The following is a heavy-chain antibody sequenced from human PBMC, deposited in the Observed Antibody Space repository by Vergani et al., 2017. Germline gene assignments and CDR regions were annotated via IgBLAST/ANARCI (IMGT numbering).Heavy chain of an antibody. V-gene: IGHV4-39*01. CDR2: LFYGATA. CDR1: GDSISSRNCY. Sequence: QVQLQESGPGLVKPSETLSLTCTVSGDSISSRNCYWGWIRQPPGKGLEWIGSLFYGATAYYNPSLESRVIISIVTSKNQFSLKLSSVTAADTAVYYCARHFIGYCSSTSCPYYYYYYMDVWGKGTTVTVSS. J-gene: IGHJ6*03. CDR3: ARHFIGYCSSTSCPYYYYYYMDV. D-gene: IGHD2-2*01.